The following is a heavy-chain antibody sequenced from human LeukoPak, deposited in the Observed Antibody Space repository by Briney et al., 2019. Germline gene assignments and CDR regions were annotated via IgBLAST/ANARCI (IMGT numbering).Heavy chain of an antibody. CDR2: ISSSSSYI. Sequence: GGSLRLSCAASGFTFSSYSMNWVRQAPGKGLEWVSSISSSSSYIYYADSAKGRFTISRDNAKNSLYLQMNSLRAEDTAVYYCARDSAPGGYYYYYYMDVWGKGTTVTVSS. CDR1: GFTFSSYS. J-gene: IGHJ6*03. D-gene: IGHD3-10*01. V-gene: IGHV3-21*01. CDR3: ARDSAPGGYYYYYYMDV.